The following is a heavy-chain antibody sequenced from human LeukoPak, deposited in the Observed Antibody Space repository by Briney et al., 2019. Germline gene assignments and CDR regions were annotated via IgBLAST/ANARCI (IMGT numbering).Heavy chain of an antibody. CDR1: GFTVSSNY. CDR3: ARDKRFPYYYGMDV. V-gene: IGHV3-53*04. CDR2: IYSGGST. Sequence: GGSLRLSCAASGFTVSSNYMSWVRQAPGKGLEWVSVIYSGGSTYYADSVKGRFTISRHNSKNTLYLQMNSLRAEDTAVYYCARDKRFPYYYGMDVWGQGTTVTVSS. J-gene: IGHJ6*02. D-gene: IGHD3-3*01.